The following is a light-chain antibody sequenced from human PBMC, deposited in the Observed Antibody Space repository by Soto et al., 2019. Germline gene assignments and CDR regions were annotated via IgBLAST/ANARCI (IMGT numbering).Light chain of an antibody. CDR1: SSDVGSYNL. CDR2: EDS. V-gene: IGLV2-23*02. Sequence: QSALTQPACVSGSPGQSITISCTGTSSDVGSYNLVSWYQQSPGKAPKLMIYEDSKRPSGVSDRFSGSKSGNTASLTISGLQAEDEADYYCCSYAGGGTFEFGGGTKLTVL. CDR3: CSYAGGGTFE. J-gene: IGLJ2*01.